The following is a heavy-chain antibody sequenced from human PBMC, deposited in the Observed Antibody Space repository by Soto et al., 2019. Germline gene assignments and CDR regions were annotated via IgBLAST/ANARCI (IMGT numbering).Heavy chain of an antibody. Sequence: QVQLVQSGAEVKKPGSSVKVSCKASGGTFSSYAISWVRQAPGQGLEWMGGIIPIFGTANYAQQSQGSVTITADESTSTAYMELSSLRSEDTAVYYCARGRYYGSGSRTDYYYYYGMDVWGQGTTVTVSS. CDR3: ARGRYYGSGSRTDYYYYYGMDV. D-gene: IGHD3-10*01. CDR1: GGTFSSYA. J-gene: IGHJ6*02. V-gene: IGHV1-69*12. CDR2: IIPIFGTA.